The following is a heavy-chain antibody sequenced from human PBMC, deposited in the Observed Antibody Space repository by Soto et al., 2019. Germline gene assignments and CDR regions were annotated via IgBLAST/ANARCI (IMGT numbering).Heavy chain of an antibody. Sequence: GSLRLSCTASGFTFSRHAMTWVRQAPGKGLEWVSGLSDSGGSIYYADSVKGRFTISRDSSMNTLYLQMNTLRAEDTAIYYCAKVSSSWYAGFFDLWGQGTLVTVSS. CDR3: AKVSSSWYAGFFDL. D-gene: IGHD6-13*01. J-gene: IGHJ4*02. CDR1: GFTFSRHA. CDR2: LSDSGGSI. V-gene: IGHV3-23*01.